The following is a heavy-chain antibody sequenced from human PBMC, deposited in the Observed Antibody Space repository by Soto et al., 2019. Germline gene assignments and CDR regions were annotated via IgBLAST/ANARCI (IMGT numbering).Heavy chain of an antibody. CDR3: ARPRIAAAGTGQVDYYYMDV. D-gene: IGHD6-13*01. CDR2: IYPGDSDT. V-gene: IGHV5-51*01. CDR1: GYSFTSYW. Sequence: GESLKISCKGSGYSFTSYWIGWVRQMPGKGLEWMGIIYPGDSDTRYSPSFQGQVTMSAEKSISTAYLQWSSLKASDTAMYYCARPRIAAAGTGQVDYYYMDVWGKGTTVPAS. J-gene: IGHJ6*03.